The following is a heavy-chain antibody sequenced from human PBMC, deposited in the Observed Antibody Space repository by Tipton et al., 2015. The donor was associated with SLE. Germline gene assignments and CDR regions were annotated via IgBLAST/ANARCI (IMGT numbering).Heavy chain of an antibody. CDR1: GGSFSNYY. CDR2: INHSGNT. D-gene: IGHD6-19*01. Sequence: GLVKPSETLSLTCAVYGGSFSNYYWSWIRQPPGKGLEWIGEINHSGNTNYNPSLKSRVTISVDTSKNQFSLKLSSVTAADTAVYYCAGGIAVAGNWGQGTLVTVSS. V-gene: IGHV4-34*01. J-gene: IGHJ4*02. CDR3: AGGIAVAGN.